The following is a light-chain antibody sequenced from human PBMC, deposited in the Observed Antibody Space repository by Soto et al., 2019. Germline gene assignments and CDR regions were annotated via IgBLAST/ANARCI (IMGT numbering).Light chain of an antibody. Sequence: QSALTQPRSVSGSPGQSVTISCTGTNSDIGNYNLVSWYQHHPGKAPKVMVYEGTKRPSGVSNRFSGSKSGNTASLTISGLQAEDEADYFCCSYAGTSTLLFGGGTKLTVL. V-gene: IGLV2-23*01. J-gene: IGLJ3*02. CDR2: EGT. CDR3: CSYAGTSTLL. CDR1: NSDIGNYNL.